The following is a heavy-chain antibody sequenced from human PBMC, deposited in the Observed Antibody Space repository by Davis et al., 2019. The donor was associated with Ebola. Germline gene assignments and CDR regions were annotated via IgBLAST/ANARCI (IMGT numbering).Heavy chain of an antibody. CDR1: GGSFSGYY. D-gene: IGHD3-3*01. J-gene: IGHJ6*02. CDR3: ARGMLEWKFYYVIDV. Sequence: SETLSLTCPVYGGSFSGYYWSWIRQPPRKGLEWLGYIHYTGSTNYNPSLKSRVTLSVDTSKNQFSLKLSSVTAADTAVYYCARGMLEWKFYYVIDVWGQGTTVTVSS. CDR2: IHYTGST. V-gene: IGHV4-34*01.